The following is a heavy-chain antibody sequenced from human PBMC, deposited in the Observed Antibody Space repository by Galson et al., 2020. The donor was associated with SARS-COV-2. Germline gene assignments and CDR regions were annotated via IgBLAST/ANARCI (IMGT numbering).Heavy chain of an antibody. D-gene: IGHD2-15*01. J-gene: IGHJ4*02. CDR2: VSDSGYST. CDR1: GFTFRNYA. Sequence: GGSLRLSCAASGFTFRNYAMDWVRQAPGKGLEWVSDVSDSGYSTSYADSVKGRFTISRDNSENTVYLQMISLRGDDTAIYYCAKGVNTHYYIDYWGQGTLVTVSS. CDR3: AKGVNTHYYIDY. V-gene: IGHV3-23*01.